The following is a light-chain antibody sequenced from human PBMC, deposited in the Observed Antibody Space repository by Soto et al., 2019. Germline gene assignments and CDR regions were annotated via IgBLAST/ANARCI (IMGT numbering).Light chain of an antibody. CDR1: QSVGTS. V-gene: IGKV3-11*01. CDR2: ESS. Sequence: EIVLTQSPATLSLSPGERATLSYRASQSVGTSLAWYQQKSGQAPRLLFYESSNRATYIPARFSASGSGTDFTLTISGLEPEDFAVYYCQQRGVWPLTFGGGTKVEIK. J-gene: IGKJ4*01. CDR3: QQRGVWPLT.